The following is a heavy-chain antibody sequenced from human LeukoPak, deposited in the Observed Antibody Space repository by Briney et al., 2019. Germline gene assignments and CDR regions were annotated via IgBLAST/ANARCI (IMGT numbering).Heavy chain of an antibody. CDR1: GGSISSGSYY. J-gene: IGHJ4*02. CDR3: ASYTSIAAARALGD. V-gene: IGHV4-61*02. D-gene: IGHD6-13*01. CDR2: IYTSGST. Sequence: PSETLSLTCTVSGGSISSGSYYWSWIRQPAGKGLEWIGRIYTSGSTNYNPSLKSRVTISVDTSKNQFSLKLSSVTAADTAVYYCASYTSIAAARALGDWGQGTLVTVSS.